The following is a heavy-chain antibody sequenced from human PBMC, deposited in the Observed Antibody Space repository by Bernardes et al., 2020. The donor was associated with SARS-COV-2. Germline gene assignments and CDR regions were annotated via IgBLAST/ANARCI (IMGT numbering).Heavy chain of an antibody. CDR2: INPNSGGT. CDR3: ARERRPAASGFSWFDP. J-gene: IGHJ5*02. D-gene: IGHD2-2*01. Sequence: ASVKVSCKASGYTFTGYYMHWVRQAPGQGLEWMGWINPNSGGTNYAQKFQGWVTMTRDTSISTAYMELSRLRSDDTAVYYCARERRPAASGFSWFDPWGQGTLVTVSS. CDR1: GYTFTGYY. V-gene: IGHV1-2*04.